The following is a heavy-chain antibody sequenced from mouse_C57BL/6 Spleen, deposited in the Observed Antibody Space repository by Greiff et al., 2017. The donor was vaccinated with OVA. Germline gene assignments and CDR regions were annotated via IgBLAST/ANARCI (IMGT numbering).Heavy chain of an antibody. D-gene: IGHD2-5*01. CDR2: IAPETGGT. V-gene: IGHV1-15*01. Sequence: VQLQQSGAELVRPGASVTLSCKASGYTFTDYEMHWVKQTPVHGLEWIGAIAPETGGTAYNQKFKGKAILTADKSSRTAYMELRSLTSEDSAVYYCTRGGYYSNWDAMDYWGQGTSVTVSS. CDR3: TRGGYYSNWDAMDY. J-gene: IGHJ4*01. CDR1: GYTFTDYE.